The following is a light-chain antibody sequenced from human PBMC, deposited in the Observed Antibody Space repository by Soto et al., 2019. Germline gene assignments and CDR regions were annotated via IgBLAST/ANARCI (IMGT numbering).Light chain of an antibody. J-gene: IGKJ1*01. CDR3: QHYNSYSEA. Sequence: DIQMTQSPSTLSGSVGDRVTITCRARQTISSWLAWYQQKPGKAPKLLIYKASTLKSEVPARFSGSGSGTEFTLTISRLQPDDFATYYCQHYNSYSEAFGQGTKVDLK. V-gene: IGKV1-5*03. CDR2: KAS. CDR1: QTISSW.